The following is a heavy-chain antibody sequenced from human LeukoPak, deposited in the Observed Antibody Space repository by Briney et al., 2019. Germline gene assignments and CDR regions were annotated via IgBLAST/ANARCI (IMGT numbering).Heavy chain of an antibody. CDR2: ISGDGVST. D-gene: IGHD1-26*01. CDR1: GFTFDDYA. V-gene: IGHV3-43*02. J-gene: IGHJ4*02. CDR3: AKDIDRFSGSSFDY. Sequence: GGSLRLSCAASGFTFDDYAMHWVRQAPGKGLEWVSLISGDGVSTYYVDSLQGRFTISRGNSKNSLYLQMNSLRTEDTALYYCAKDIDRFSGSSFDYWGQGTLVTVSS.